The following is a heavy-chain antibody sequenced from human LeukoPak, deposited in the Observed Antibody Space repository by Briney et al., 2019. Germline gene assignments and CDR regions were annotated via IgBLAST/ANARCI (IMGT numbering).Heavy chain of an antibody. D-gene: IGHD3-9*01. Sequence: ASVKVSCKASGGTFRSYGINWVRQASGQGLECMGWINPNSGGTNYAQKFQGRVTMTRDTSISTAYMELSRLRSDDTAVYYCARDVRYFDLWYYYYYMDVWGKGTTVTISS. J-gene: IGHJ6*03. CDR2: INPNSGGT. CDR3: ARDVRYFDLWYYYYYMDV. CDR1: GGTFRSYG. V-gene: IGHV1-2*02.